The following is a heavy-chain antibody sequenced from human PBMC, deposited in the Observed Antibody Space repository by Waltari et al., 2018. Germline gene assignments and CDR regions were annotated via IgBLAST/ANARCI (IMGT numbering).Heavy chain of an antibody. CDR1: GFTFSSYS. V-gene: IGHV3-48*04. D-gene: IGHD3-16*02. CDR3: ARDQIMITFGGVIVFDY. Sequence: EVQLVESGGGVVQPGGSLSLSCAASGFTFSSYSMNWVRQAPGQGLEWVSYISSSSSTIYYADSVKGRFTISRDNAKNSLYLQMNSLRAEDTAVYYCARDQIMITFGGVIVFDYWGQGTLVTVSS. J-gene: IGHJ4*02. CDR2: ISSSSSTI.